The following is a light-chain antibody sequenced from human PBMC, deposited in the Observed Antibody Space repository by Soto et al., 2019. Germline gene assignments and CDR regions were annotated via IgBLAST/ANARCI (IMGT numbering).Light chain of an antibody. CDR3: QQYGSSPWT. J-gene: IGKJ1*01. V-gene: IGKV3-20*01. CDR1: QSVTRSY. CDR2: GTS. Sequence: EIVLTQSPGTLSLSPGERATLSCRASQSVTRSYLAWYQHKPGQPPRLLIFGTSSRATGIPDRFSGSGSGTDFTLTITRLEPEDFAVYYCQQYGSSPWTFGQGTKVEIK.